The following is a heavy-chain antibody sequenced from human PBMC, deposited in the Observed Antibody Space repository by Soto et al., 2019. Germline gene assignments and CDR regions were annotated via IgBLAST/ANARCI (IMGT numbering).Heavy chain of an antibody. Sequence: QVQLVESGGGVVQPERSQRLSCAASEFTFGTYVMHWVRQAPGKGLEWVALISFDGSSQYYADSVKGRFIISRDNSRNTMYLQMNSLRPEDTAVYYCAREMIPMIMGGMSALDVWGHGTTVTVSS. V-gene: IGHV3-30*04. CDR1: EFTFGTYV. CDR3: AREMIPMIMGGMSALDV. CDR2: ISFDGSSQ. D-gene: IGHD3-22*01. J-gene: IGHJ6*02.